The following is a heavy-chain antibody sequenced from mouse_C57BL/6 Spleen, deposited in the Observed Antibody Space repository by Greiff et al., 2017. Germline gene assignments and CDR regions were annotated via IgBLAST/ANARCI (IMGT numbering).Heavy chain of an antibody. J-gene: IGHJ3*01. V-gene: IGHV1-19*01. CDR1: GYTFTDYY. CDR3: AIYYYGSSYEGFAY. CDR2: INPYNGGT. Sequence: EVKLMESGPVLVKPGASVKMSCKASGYTFTDYYMNWVKQSHGKSLEWIGVINPYNGGTSYNQKFKGKATLTVDKSSSTAYMELNSLTSEDSAVYYCAIYYYGSSYEGFAYWGQGTLVTVSA. D-gene: IGHD1-1*01.